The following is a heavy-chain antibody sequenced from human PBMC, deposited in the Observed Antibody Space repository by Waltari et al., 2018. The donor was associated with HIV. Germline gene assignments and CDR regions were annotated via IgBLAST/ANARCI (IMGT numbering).Heavy chain of an antibody. D-gene: IGHD5-12*01. Sequence: EVQLVETGGGLIQPGGSLRLSCAASEFTVSSDYMSWVRQAPGKGLAWVSVIYSGGSTYYADSVKGRFTISRDNSKNTLYLQMNSLRAEDTAIYYCARGSEYSGYADAFDIWGQGTMVTVSS. CDR2: IYSGGST. J-gene: IGHJ3*02. CDR1: EFTVSSDY. V-gene: IGHV3-53*02. CDR3: ARGSEYSGYADAFDI.